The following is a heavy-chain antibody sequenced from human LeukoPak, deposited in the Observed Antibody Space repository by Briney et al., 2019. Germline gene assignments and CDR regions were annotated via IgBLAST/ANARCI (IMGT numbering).Heavy chain of an antibody. V-gene: IGHV3-23*01. J-gene: IGHJ4*02. CDR3: AKWAYSSGWNPFDY. Sequence: GGSLRLSCAASGFTFSSYAMSWVRQAPGKGLEWVSAISGSGGTTYYADSVKGRFTISRDNSKNTLCLQMNSLRAEDTAVYYCAKWAYSSGWNPFDYWGQGTLVTVSS. CDR2: ISGSGGTT. D-gene: IGHD6-19*01. CDR1: GFTFSSYA.